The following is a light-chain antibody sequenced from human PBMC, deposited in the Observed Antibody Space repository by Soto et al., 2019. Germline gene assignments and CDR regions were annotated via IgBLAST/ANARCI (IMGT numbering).Light chain of an antibody. J-gene: IGKJ4*01. Sequence: EIVLTQSPATLSLSPGERATLSCRAGQSVSSYLAWYQQKPGQAPRLLIYDAFNRATGIPARFSGSGSGTDFTLTISSLAPEDFAVYYCQQRSNWPLALTFGGGTKVELK. CDR1: QSVSSY. V-gene: IGKV3-11*01. CDR2: DAF. CDR3: QQRSNWPLALT.